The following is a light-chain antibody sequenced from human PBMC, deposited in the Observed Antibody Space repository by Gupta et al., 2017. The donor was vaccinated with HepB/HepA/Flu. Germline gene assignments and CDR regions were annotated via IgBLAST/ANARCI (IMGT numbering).Light chain of an antibody. CDR2: DAS. CDR3: QHRHNWPLT. J-gene: IGKJ4*01. Sequence: EVVLTQSPATLSLSLGERASLSCRASDNVDNKLAWYHQRPGQPPTFLIYDASVRATGVPARFSGSGSGTDFTLNIDSLEPEDLGVYYCQHRHNWPLTFGGGTKVEI. V-gene: IGKV3-11*01. CDR1: DNVDNK.